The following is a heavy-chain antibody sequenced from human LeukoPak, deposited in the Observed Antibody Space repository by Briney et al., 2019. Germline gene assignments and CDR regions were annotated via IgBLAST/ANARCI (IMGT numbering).Heavy chain of an antibody. CDR1: GGSITSYY. CDR3: ARMQGPRYFDL. Sequence: SETLSLTCTVSGGSITSYYWSWIRQPPGKGLEWIGFLSYSGTSNYNPSLKSRVTISLDTSKNQLSLKLSSVTATDTAVYYCARMQGPRYFDLWGRGTLVTVSS. V-gene: IGHV4-59*08. CDR2: LSYSGTS. J-gene: IGHJ2*01.